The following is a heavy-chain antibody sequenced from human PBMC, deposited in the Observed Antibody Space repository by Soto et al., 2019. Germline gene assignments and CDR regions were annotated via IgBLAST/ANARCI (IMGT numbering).Heavy chain of an antibody. J-gene: IGHJ4*02. V-gene: IGHV3-23*01. D-gene: IGHD2-21*02. CDR1: GFTFSSYA. CDR2: ITGNGGYT. CDR3: AKLTGDSWGYFDS. Sequence: GGSLRLSCAASGFTFSSYAMSWVRQAPGKGLEWVSAITGNGGYTYYADSVKGRFTISRDNSKNTLYLQMNSLGAEDTAVYYCAKLTGDSWGYFDSWGQGTLVTVSS.